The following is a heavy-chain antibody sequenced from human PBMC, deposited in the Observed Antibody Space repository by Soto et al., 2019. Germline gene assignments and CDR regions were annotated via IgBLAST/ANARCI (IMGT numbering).Heavy chain of an antibody. J-gene: IGHJ4*02. CDR2: LSGSDNST. CDR3: AKALRGRASSYTYVDY. D-gene: IGHD6-6*01. V-gene: IGHV3-23*01. Sequence: EVQLLESGGGLVQPGGSLRLSCAPSGFTFNNNAMNRFRQTPGKGLECVSVLSGSDNSTYYADSVKGRFTTSRDNAKNTRYLQMNGLRAEDTAVYYCAKALRGRASSYTYVDYWGQGAPVTVSS. CDR1: GFTFNNNA.